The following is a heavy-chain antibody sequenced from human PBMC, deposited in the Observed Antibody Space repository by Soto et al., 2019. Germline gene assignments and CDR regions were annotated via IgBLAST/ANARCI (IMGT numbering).Heavy chain of an antibody. CDR2: ISGSGGST. J-gene: IGHJ6*02. CDR1: GFTFSRHA. D-gene: IGHD2-2*01. V-gene: IGHV3-23*01. CDR3: AKAYCSSTSCRLRLGYYYYYGMDV. Sequence: PGGSLRLSCAASGFTFSRHAMSWVRQAPGKGLEWVSAISGSGGSTYYADSVKGRFTISRDNSKNTLYLQMNSLRAEDTAVYYCAKAYCSSTSCRLRLGYYYYYGMDVWGQGTTVTVSS.